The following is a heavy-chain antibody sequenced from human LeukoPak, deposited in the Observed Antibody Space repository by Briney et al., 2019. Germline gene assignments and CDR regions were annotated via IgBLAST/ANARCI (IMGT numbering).Heavy chain of an antibody. CDR3: AHSEDYYGSVDAFDI. CDR1: GFSLSTSGMG. D-gene: IGHD3-10*01. CDR2: IYWDDDK. Sequence: ESGPTLVNPTQTLTLTCTFSGFSLSTSGMGVGWIRQPPGKALEWLAFIYWDDDKRYSPSLESRLTITKDTFKNQVVLTMTNMDPVDTATYYCAHSEDYYGSVDAFDIWGQGTMVTVSS. J-gene: IGHJ3*02. V-gene: IGHV2-5*02.